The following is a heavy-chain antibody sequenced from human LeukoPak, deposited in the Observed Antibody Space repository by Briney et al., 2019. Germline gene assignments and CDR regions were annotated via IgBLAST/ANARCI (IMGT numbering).Heavy chain of an antibody. J-gene: IGHJ4*02. Sequence: SETLSLTCSVSGGSISSYYWSWIRQSPDKGLELIGYIHFSGSTDYNPSLKSRVTISVDTSKNQFSLRLSSVTAADTAVYYCARVTGYMIEDYFDYWGQGTLVTVSS. CDR1: GGSISSYY. D-gene: IGHD3-9*01. V-gene: IGHV4-59*01. CDR3: ARVTGYMIEDYFDY. CDR2: IHFSGST.